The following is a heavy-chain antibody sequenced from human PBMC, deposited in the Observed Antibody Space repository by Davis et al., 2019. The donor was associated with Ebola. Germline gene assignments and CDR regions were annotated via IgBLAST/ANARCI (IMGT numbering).Heavy chain of an antibody. CDR3: AREGLAVAVPFGT. J-gene: IGHJ5*02. Sequence: PSETLSLTCAVYGGSFSGYYWSWIRQPPGKGLEWIGEINHSGSTNYNPSLKSRVTISVDTSKNQFSLKLSSVTAADTAVYYCAREGLAVAVPFGTWGQGTLVTVSS. D-gene: IGHD6-19*01. CDR2: INHSGST. V-gene: IGHV4-34*01. CDR1: GGSFSGYY.